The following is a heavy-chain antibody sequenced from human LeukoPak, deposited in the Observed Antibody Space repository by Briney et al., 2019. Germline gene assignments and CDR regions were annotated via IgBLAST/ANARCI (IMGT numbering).Heavy chain of an antibody. V-gene: IGHV3-7*03. Sequence: GGSLRLSCVASGFTFSAYWMSWVRQAAGKGREYMASIKQDGSETYYVDSVKGRFTISRDNAKDSLDLQMNNLRAEDTAVYYCAALIIGRPFDYWGQGTLVIVSS. D-gene: IGHD1-26*01. J-gene: IGHJ4*02. CDR2: IKQDGSET. CDR3: AALIIGRPFDY. CDR1: GFTFSAYW.